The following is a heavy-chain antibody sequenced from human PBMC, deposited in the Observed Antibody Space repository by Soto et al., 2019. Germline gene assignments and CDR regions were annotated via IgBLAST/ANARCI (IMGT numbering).Heavy chain of an antibody. CDR1: GLPFTNFW. J-gene: IGHJ4*02. CDR3: ENSYWPVGNY. D-gene: IGHD1-26*01. CDR2: IKSDGSGT. Sequence: PGGSLRLSCAACGLPFTNFWMHWVRQAPGEGLVWVSRIKSDGSGTRYAESVKGRFTISRDNAKNTLYLQMNSLRVEDTAVYYCENSYWPVGNYWGQGIPVTVSS. V-gene: IGHV3-74*01.